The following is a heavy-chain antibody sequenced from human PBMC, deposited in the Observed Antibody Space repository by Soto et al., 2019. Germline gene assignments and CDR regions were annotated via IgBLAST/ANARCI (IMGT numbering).Heavy chain of an antibody. V-gene: IGHV3-53*01. J-gene: IGHJ4*02. CDR1: GFTVINNY. CDR3: ARDYYDSRGYYYFDY. Sequence: GGSLRLSCAASGFTVINNYMSWVRQAPGKGLEWVSVIYVAGTTSYADSVKGRFTISRDISKNTVYLEMNSLRVDDTAVYYCARDYYDSRGYYYFDYWGLGALVTVSS. CDR2: IYVAGTT. D-gene: IGHD3-22*01.